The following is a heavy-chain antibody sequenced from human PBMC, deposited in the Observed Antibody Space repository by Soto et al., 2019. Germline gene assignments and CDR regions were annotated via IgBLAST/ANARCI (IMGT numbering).Heavy chain of an antibody. V-gene: IGHV3-15*01. Sequence: GRSLRLSCAASGFAFSNAWLTWVRQPPGKGLEWVGRIKSKSDGGTTDYAAPVKGRFTISRDDSENTLYLQMDSLKVEDTAVYYCLTESLDYWGQGTLVTVSS. D-gene: IGHD3-10*01. CDR3: LTESLDY. CDR2: IKSKSDGGTT. CDR1: GFAFSNAW. J-gene: IGHJ4*02.